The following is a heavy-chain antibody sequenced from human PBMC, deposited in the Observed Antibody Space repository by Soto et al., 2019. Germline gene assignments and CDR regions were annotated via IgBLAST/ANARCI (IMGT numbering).Heavy chain of an antibody. CDR2: IYYSGST. CDR1: GGSISSSSYY. Sequence: SETLSLTCTVSGGSISSSSYYWGWIRQPPGKGLEWIGSIYYSGSTYYNPSLKSRVTISVDTSKNQFSLKLSSVTVADTAVYYCARHVRGSSSRLYYYYGMDVWGQGTTVTVSS. D-gene: IGHD6-6*01. V-gene: IGHV4-39*01. J-gene: IGHJ6*02. CDR3: ARHVRGSSSRLYYYYGMDV.